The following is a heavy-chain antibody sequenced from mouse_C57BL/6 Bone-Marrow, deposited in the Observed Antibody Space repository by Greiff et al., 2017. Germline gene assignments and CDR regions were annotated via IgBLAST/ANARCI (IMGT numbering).Heavy chain of an antibody. CDR1: GYSFTDYN. V-gene: IGHV1-39*01. Sequence: EVQLQQSGPELVKPGASVKISCKASGYSFTDYNMNWVKQSHGKSLEWIGVINPNYGTTSYNQKFKGKATLTVDQSSSTAYMQLNSLTSEDSAVYCGARGYDYDYAMDYWGQGTSVTVSS. CDR2: INPNYGTT. D-gene: IGHD2-4*01. J-gene: IGHJ4*01. CDR3: ARGYDYDYAMDY.